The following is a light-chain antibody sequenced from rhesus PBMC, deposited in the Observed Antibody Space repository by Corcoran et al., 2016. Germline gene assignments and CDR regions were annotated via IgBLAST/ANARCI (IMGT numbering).Light chain of an antibody. V-gene: IGKV1-22*01. Sequence: DIQMTQSPSSLSASVGDTVTITCRASQSISSWLAWYQQNPGKAPKFLIYKAATLQSGVPSRFSGSGAGTDFTLTISSLQSEDFATYYCPQYNSSPWTFGQGTKVEIK. CDR1: QSISSW. J-gene: IGKJ1*01. CDR2: KAA. CDR3: PQYNSSPWT.